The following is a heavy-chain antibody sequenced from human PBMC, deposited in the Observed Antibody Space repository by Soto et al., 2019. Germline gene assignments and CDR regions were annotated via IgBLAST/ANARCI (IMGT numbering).Heavy chain of an antibody. D-gene: IGHD2-2*01. V-gene: IGHV1-69*01. CDR1: GGTSSIYA. Sequence: GQRVQSGGEVKQPGSSVKVSCKASGGTSSIYAISWVRQAPGQEIEWMGGIIPISGTANDAQKFQGRVTITADESTSTAYRELSNMRSEHTAVYYCARSQGSSTSLEIYYYYYYGRDVWGKRTTVTGSS. CDR2: IIPISGTA. J-gene: IGHJ6*04. CDR3: ARSQGSSTSLEIYYYYYYGRDV.